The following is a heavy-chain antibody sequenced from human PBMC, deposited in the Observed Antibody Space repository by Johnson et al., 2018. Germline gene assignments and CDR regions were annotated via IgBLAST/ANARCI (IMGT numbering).Heavy chain of an antibody. CDR1: GFSHLW. J-gene: IGHJ3*01. Sequence: VQLVQAGGCLVKPGGSLRLSCAASGFSHLWMNWVRQAPGKGLEWVGVIKSKAHGGTADYAAPVKGRFTISRDDSENTVFLQLNSLKIEDTARYFCATGPRQAFDFWGQGTMVTVSS. V-gene: IGHV3-15*07. CDR3: ATGPRQAFDF. CDR2: IKSKAHGGTA.